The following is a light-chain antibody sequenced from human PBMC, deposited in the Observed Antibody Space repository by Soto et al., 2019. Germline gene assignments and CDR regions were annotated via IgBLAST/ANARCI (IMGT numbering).Light chain of an antibody. V-gene: IGKV3D-20*01. J-gene: IGKJ4*02. Sequence: EIVLTQSPATLSLSPGESATLSCGASQRVSNNYLAWYQQKPGLAPRLLIYDASSRATGIAARVTGSGSGTDFTLTISRLEPEDFSGYYCQKYGNTPLSFGGGTKVEI. CDR1: QRVSNNY. CDR2: DAS. CDR3: QKYGNTPLS.